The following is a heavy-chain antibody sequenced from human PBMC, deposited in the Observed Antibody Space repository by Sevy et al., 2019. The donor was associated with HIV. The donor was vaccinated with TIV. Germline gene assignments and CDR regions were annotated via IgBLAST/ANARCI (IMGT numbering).Heavy chain of an antibody. CDR1: GSSISSSSYY. CDR3: ARRGVLLDSSGYTLYYWFDP. CDR2: IYYSGST. J-gene: IGHJ5*02. Sequence: SETLSLTCTVSGSSISSSSYYWGWIRQPPGKGLEWIGSIYYSGSTYYNPSLKSRVTISVDTSKNQFSLKLSSVTAADTAVYYCARRGVLLDSSGYTLYYWFDPWGQGTLVTVSS. V-gene: IGHV4-39*01. D-gene: IGHD3-22*01.